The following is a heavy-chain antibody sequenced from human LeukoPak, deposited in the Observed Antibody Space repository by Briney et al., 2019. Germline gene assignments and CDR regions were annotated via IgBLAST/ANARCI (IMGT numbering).Heavy chain of an antibody. Sequence: GESLKISCKGSGYSSTSFWIGWVRQMPGKGLEWMGIIYPGDSDTRYSPSFQGQVTFSADKSINTAYLQWSSLKASDTAMYYCARQPGYSSGWYRDFWGQGTLVTVSS. CDR3: ARQPGYSSGWYRDF. V-gene: IGHV5-51*01. CDR1: GYSSTSFW. J-gene: IGHJ4*02. CDR2: IYPGDSDT. D-gene: IGHD6-19*01.